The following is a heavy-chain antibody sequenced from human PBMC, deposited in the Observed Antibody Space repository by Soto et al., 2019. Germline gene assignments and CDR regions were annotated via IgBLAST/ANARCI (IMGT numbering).Heavy chain of an antibody. Sequence: ASVKVSCKASGYTFTSYAMHWVRQAPGQRLEWMGWINAGNGNIKYSQKFQGRVTITRDTSASTAYMELSSLRSEDTAVYYCARTMIVVPRWFDYWGQGTLVTVSS. CDR3: ARTMIVVPRWFDY. CDR2: INAGNGNI. D-gene: IGHD3-22*01. J-gene: IGHJ4*02. CDR1: GYTFTSYA. V-gene: IGHV1-3*01.